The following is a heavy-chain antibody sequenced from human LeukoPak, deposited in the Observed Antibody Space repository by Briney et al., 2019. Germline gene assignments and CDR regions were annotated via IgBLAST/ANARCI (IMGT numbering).Heavy chain of an antibody. D-gene: IGHD3-9*01. Sequence: GGSLRLSCAASGFTFSSYAMSWVRQAPGKGLEWVSAINGSGGSTYYADSVKGRFTISRDNSKNTLYLQMNSLRAEDTAVYYCAKDVKVGIRYFDWLLYPEYWGQGTLVTVSS. CDR3: AKDVKVGIRYFDWLLYPEY. J-gene: IGHJ4*02. CDR1: GFTFSSYA. CDR2: INGSGGST. V-gene: IGHV3-23*01.